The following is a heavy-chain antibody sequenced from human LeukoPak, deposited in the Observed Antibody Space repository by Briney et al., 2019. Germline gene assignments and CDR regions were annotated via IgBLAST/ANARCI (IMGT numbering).Heavy chain of an antibody. J-gene: IGHJ5*02. Sequence: KLQGRVTMTTDTSTSTAYMELRSLGSDDTAVYYCAREYSSSSDWFDPWGQGTLVTVSS. V-gene: IGHV1-18*01. CDR3: AREYSSSSDWFDP. D-gene: IGHD6-6*01.